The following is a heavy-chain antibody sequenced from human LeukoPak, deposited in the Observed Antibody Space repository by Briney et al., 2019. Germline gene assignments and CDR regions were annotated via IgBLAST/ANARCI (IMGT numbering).Heavy chain of an antibody. CDR3: ARGHDYCDYHFDY. V-gene: IGHV1-18*01. D-gene: IGHD4-17*01. Sequence: ASVKVSCKDSGYTYTSYGISWVRQAPGQGHEWMEWISDCNGNTNYAQTDQGRVTMTTDTSTSTAYMELRSLRSDDTAVYYCARGHDYCDYHFDYWDQGTLVTVSS. CDR2: ISDCNGNT. CDR1: GYTYTSYG. J-gene: IGHJ4*02.